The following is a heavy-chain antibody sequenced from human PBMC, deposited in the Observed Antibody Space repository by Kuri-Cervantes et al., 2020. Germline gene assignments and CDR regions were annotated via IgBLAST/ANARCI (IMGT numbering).Heavy chain of an antibody. Sequence: SETLSLTCAVYVESFSGYSWTWIRQPPGKGLEWIGEVNHSGSTNYNPSLKSRVTISVDTSKNQFSLKLSSVTAADTAVYYCARDSYYDFWSGYYYYYMDVWGKGTTVTVSS. D-gene: IGHD3-3*01. CDR3: ARDSYYDFWSGYYYYYMDV. J-gene: IGHJ6*03. CDR1: VESFSGYS. V-gene: IGHV4-34*01. CDR2: VNHSGST.